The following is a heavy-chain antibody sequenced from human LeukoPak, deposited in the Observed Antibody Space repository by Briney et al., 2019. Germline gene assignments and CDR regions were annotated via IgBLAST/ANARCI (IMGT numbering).Heavy chain of an antibody. CDR3: AKDRWFGELFDY. CDR1: GFTFSSYA. V-gene: IGHV3-23*01. J-gene: IGHJ4*02. Sequence: GGSLRLSCAASGFTFSSYAMSWVRQAPGKGLEWVSAISGSGGSTYYADSVKGRLTISRDNSKNTLYLQMNSLRAEDTAVYYCAKDRWFGELFDYWGQGTLVTVSS. D-gene: IGHD3-10*01. CDR2: ISGSGGST.